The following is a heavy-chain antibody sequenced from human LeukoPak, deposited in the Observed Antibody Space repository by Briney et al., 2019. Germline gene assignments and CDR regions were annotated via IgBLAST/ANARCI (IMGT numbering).Heavy chain of an antibody. CDR1: GYTLTELS. CDR3: ARESMVYAIYYFDY. V-gene: IGHV1-24*01. J-gene: IGHJ4*02. D-gene: IGHD2-8*01. Sequence: ASVKVSCKVSGYTLTELSMHWVRQAPGKGLEWMGGFDPEDGETIYAQKFQGRVTMTRDTSTSTVYMELSSLRSEDTAVYYCARESMVYAIYYFDYWGQGTLVTVSS. CDR2: FDPEDGET.